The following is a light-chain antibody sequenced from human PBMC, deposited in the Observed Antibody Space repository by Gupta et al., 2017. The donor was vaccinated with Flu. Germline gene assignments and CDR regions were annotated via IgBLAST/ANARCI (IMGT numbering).Light chain of an antibody. CDR1: QDIGSY. CDR2: AAS. CDR3: QQVHSYLGFT. Sequence: DIQLTQSPSFLSASVGDRVTITCRASQDIGSYLDWYQQKLGKAPKLLLYAASTLQSGVPSRFSGSGSGTEFTLTISSLQPEDFATDYCQQVHSYLGFTFGPGTKVDLK. J-gene: IGKJ3*01. V-gene: IGKV1-9*01.